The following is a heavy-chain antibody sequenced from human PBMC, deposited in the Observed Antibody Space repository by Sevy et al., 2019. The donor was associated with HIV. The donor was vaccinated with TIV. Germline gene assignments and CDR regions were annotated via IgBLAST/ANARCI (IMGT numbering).Heavy chain of an antibody. Sequence: GESLKISCKGSGYSFSSYWIGWVRQMPGKGLEWMGIIYPGDSNTRYSPSFQGQVTISVDKSISTAHLQWSTLKASHTAMYYCARVWSGNPATYYYYGMDVWGQGTTVTVSS. CDR3: ARVWSGNPATYYYYGMDV. V-gene: IGHV5-51*01. CDR1: GYSFSSYW. J-gene: IGHJ6*02. CDR2: IYPGDSNT. D-gene: IGHD3-3*01.